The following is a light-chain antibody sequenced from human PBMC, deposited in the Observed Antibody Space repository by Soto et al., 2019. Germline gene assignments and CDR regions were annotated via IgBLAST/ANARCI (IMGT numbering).Light chain of an antibody. CDR1: QTVRNNY. CDR3: QQSGSSPPYT. CDR2: GAS. V-gene: IGKV3-20*01. J-gene: IGKJ2*01. Sequence: EFVLTQSPGTLSLSPGERATLSCRASQTVRNNYLAWYQQRPGQAPRLLIYGASSRATGIPDRFSGSGSGTDFTLTISRLEPEDFAVYYCQQSGSSPPYTFGQGTKLEIK.